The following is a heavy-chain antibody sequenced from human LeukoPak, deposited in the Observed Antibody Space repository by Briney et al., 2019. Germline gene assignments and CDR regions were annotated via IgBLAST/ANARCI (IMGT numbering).Heavy chain of an antibody. CDR3: AKDQPAEPKSIAARGVSDY. CDR1: GFTFSSYG. V-gene: IGHV3-30*02. Sequence: GGSLRLSCAASGFTFSSYGMHWVRQAPGKGLEWGAFIRYDGSNKYYADSVKGRFTISRDNSKNTLYLQMNSLRAEDTAVYYCAKDQPAEPKSIAARGVSDYWGQGTLVTVSS. CDR2: IRYDGSNK. D-gene: IGHD6-6*01. J-gene: IGHJ4*02.